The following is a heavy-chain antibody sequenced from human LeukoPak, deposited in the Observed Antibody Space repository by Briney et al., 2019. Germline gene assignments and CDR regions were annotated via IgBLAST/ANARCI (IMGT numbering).Heavy chain of an antibody. D-gene: IGHD5-12*01. CDR2: INDSGRT. Sequence: SETLSLTCAVYGGSFSGYYWSWIRQPPGKGLEWIGEINDSGRTNYNPSLKSRVTISLDKSKNQFSLNLSSVTAADTALFYCASSDGLPPRSDSSYDVFDYWGQGTLVTVSS. J-gene: IGHJ4*02. CDR3: ASSDGLPPRSDSSYDVFDY. CDR1: GGSFSGYY. V-gene: IGHV4-34*01.